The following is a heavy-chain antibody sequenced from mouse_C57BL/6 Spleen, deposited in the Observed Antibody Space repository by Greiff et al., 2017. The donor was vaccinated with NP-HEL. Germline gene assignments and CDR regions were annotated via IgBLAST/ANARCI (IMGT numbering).Heavy chain of an antibody. D-gene: IGHD2-5*01. CDR2: IRLKSDNYAT. V-gene: IGHV6-3*01. Sequence: DVMLVESGGGLVQPGGSMKLSCVASGFTFSNYWMNWFRQSPEKGLEWVAQIRLKSDNYATHYAESVKGRFTISRDDSKSSVYLKMNNLRAEDTGIYYCTGPPYYSNYVGFAYWGQGTLVTVSA. CDR3: TGPPYYSNYVGFAY. J-gene: IGHJ3*01. CDR1: GFTFSNYW.